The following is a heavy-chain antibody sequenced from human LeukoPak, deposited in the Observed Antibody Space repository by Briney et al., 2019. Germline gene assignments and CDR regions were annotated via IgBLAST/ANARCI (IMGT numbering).Heavy chain of an antibody. D-gene: IGHD3-3*01. V-gene: IGHV3-23*01. Sequence: GGSLRLSCAASGRSFIDYAMMGLGQPPPRGVAGVLGITCAFTPHYPDSVKGRFTISRGNSKNTFHLQLNSLRAEDTAVYYCAKDYPDSRVADVFFEYWGQGTLVTVST. CDR1: GRSFIDYA. J-gene: IGHJ4*02. CDR2: ITCAFTP. CDR3: AKDYPDSRVADVFFEY.